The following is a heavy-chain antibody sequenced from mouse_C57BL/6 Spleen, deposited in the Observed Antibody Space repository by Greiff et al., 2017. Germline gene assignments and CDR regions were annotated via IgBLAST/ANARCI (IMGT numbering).Heavy chain of an antibody. CDR1: GFTFSSYG. D-gene: IGHD2-4*01. V-gene: IGHV5-6*01. Sequence: EVKLMESGGDLVKPGGSLKLSCAASGFTFSSYGMSWVRQTPDKRLEWVATISSGGSYTYYPDSVKGRFTISRDNAKNTLYLQMSSLKSEDTAMYYCASVYDYDPFYAMDYWGQGTSVTVSS. J-gene: IGHJ4*01. CDR3: ASVYDYDPFYAMDY. CDR2: ISSGGSYT.